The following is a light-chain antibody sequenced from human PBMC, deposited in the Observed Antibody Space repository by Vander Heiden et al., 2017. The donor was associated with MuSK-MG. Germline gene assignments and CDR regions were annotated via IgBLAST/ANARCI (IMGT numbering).Light chain of an antibody. Sequence: SVMPQSPPPLPVTPGEPASISCRASQSLLDSNGYNYFDWYLQKPGQSPQLLIYLGSNRFPGVPDRFSGSGSGTDFILKTSRVVAADVGVYYCRQERQTPITFGQGTRLXIK. J-gene: IGKJ5*01. CDR2: LGS. CDR3: RQERQTPIT. CDR1: QSLLDSNGYNY. V-gene: IGKV2-28*01.